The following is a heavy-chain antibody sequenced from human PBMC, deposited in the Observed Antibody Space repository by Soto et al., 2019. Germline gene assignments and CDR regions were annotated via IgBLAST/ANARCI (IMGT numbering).Heavy chain of an antibody. D-gene: IGHD1-7*01. CDR2: IYHSGST. J-gene: IGHJ6*02. CDR1: GGSISSSNW. V-gene: IGHV4-4*02. CDR3: ARDRTGTPLNYYYYGMDV. Sequence: SETLSLTCAVSGGSISSSNWWSWVRQPPGKGLEWIGEIYHSGSTNYNPSLKSRVTISVDKSKNQFSLKLSSVTAADTAVYYCARDRTGTPLNYYYYGMDVWGQGTTVTVS.